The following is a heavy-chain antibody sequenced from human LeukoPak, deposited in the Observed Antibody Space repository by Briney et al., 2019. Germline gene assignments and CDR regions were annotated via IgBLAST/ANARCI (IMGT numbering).Heavy chain of an antibody. CDR3: ASRSYYDSSGYYLGSYYYYMDV. J-gene: IGHJ6*03. Sequence: GESLRLSCAASGFTFSSYAMSWVRQAPGKGLEWVSAIIGSGGSTYYADFVKGRFTISRDNSKNTLYLQMNSLRAEDTAVYYCASRSYYDSSGYYLGSYYYYMDVWGKGTTVTVSS. CDR2: IIGSGGST. CDR1: GFTFSSYA. V-gene: IGHV3-23*01. D-gene: IGHD3-22*01.